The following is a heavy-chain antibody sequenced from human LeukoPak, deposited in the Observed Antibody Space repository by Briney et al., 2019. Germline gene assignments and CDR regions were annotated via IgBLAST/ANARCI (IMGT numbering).Heavy chain of an antibody. D-gene: IGHD3-16*01. Sequence: SETLSLTCTVSGGSISTSRYYWGWIRQPPGKGLEWIGSIYYSGSTHYNPSLKSRVTISVDTSKNQFSLKLSSVTAADTAVYYCAREGSRFLLYNWFDPWGQGTLVTVSS. V-gene: IGHV4-39*07. CDR3: AREGSRFLLYNWFDP. CDR1: GGSISTSRYY. CDR2: IYYSGST. J-gene: IGHJ5*02.